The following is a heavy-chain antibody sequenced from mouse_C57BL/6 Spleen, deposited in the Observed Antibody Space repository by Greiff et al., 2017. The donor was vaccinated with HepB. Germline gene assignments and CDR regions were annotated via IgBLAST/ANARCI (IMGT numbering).Heavy chain of an antibody. CDR3: TTKGLLRYPFAY. CDR2: IDPENGDT. J-gene: IGHJ3*01. CDR1: GFNIKDDY. D-gene: IGHD1-1*01. Sequence: EVQLQQSGAELVRPGASVKLSCTASGFNIKDDYMHWVKQRPEQGLEWIGWIDPENGDTEYASKFQGKATITADTSSNTAYLQLSSLTSGDTAVYYFTTKGLLRYPFAYWGQGTLVTVSA. V-gene: IGHV14-4*01.